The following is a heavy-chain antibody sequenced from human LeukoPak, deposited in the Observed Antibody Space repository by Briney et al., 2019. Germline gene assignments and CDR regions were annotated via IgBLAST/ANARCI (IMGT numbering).Heavy chain of an antibody. Sequence: PGGSLRLSCAASGFTFSNYDMSWVRQAPGKGLEWVSGLSHSGSKTYFADSVKGRCTISRDNSKNTLYLQMDSLKAEDPAVFYFARVPAVYAQSDFWGQETLVTVSS. CDR2: LSHSGSKT. J-gene: IGHJ4*02. D-gene: IGHD5/OR15-5a*01. CDR3: ARVPAVYAQSDF. CDR1: GFTFSNYD. V-gene: IGHV3-23*01.